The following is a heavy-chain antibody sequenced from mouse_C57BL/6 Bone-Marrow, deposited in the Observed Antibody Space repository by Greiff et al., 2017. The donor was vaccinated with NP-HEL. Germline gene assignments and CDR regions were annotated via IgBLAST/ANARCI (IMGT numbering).Heavy chain of an antibody. V-gene: IGHV5-12*01. CDR1: GFTFSDYY. D-gene: IGHD4-1*01. CDR3: ARMLTGTMYYFDY. Sequence: EVKLVESGGGLVQPGGSLKLSCAASGFTFSDYYMYWVRQTPEKRLEWVAYISNGGGSTYYPDTVKGRFTISRDNAKNTLYLQMSRLKSEDTAMYYCARMLTGTMYYFDYWGQGTTLTVSS. J-gene: IGHJ2*01. CDR2: ISNGGGST.